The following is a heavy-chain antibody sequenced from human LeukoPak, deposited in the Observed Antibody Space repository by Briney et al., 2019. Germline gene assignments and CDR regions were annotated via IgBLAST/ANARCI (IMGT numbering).Heavy chain of an antibody. J-gene: IGHJ4*02. V-gene: IGHV3-30-3*01. Sequence: GRSLRLSCAASGLTFSSYAMHWVRQAPGKGLEWVAVISYDGSNKYYADSVKGRFTISRDNSKNTLYLQVNSLRAEDTAVYYCARDAYYDFWSGSLRYYFDYWGQGTLVTVSS. CDR1: GLTFSSYA. CDR3: ARDAYYDFWSGSLRYYFDY. D-gene: IGHD3-3*01. CDR2: ISYDGSNK.